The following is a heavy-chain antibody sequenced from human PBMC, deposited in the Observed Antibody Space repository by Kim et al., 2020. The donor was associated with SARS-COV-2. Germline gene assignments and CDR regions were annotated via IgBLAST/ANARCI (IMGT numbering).Heavy chain of an antibody. CDR3: AREIAVAGTSWFDP. J-gene: IGHJ5*02. CDR1: GFTVSSNY. V-gene: IGHV3-66*01. D-gene: IGHD6-19*01. Sequence: GGSLRLSCAASGFTVSSNYMSWVRQAPGKGLEWGSVIYSGGSTYYADSVKGRFTISRDNSKNTLYLQMNSLRAEDTAVYYCAREIAVAGTSWFDPWGQVTLVTVSS. CDR2: IYSGGST.